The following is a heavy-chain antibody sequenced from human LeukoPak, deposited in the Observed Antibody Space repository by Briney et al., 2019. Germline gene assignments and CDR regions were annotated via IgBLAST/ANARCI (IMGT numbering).Heavy chain of an antibody. V-gene: IGHV3-11*01. CDR1: GFTFSDYN. Sequence: GGSLRLSCAASGFTFSDYNMRWLRQAPGKGVEGVSSISRSGSNKYYADSVKGRFTISRDNDKNSVFLQMNSLRAEDTAVYYCARVLRYCSGGNCYSGGLGYMDVWGKGTTVTISS. J-gene: IGHJ6*03. D-gene: IGHD2-15*01. CDR3: ARVLRYCSGGNCYSGGLGYMDV. CDR2: ISRSGSNK.